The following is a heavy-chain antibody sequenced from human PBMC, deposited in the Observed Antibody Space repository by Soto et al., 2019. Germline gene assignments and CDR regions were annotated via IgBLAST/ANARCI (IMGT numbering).Heavy chain of an antibody. D-gene: IGHD2-2*01. Sequence: GGFLRLSCATSGFTFTDYARTWVRQAPGKGLEWVSAISGSGGSTYYADSVKGRFTISRDNSKNTLYLQMNSLRAEDTAVFYCAKFVNVVPVATSGMDVWGQGTTVTVSS. CDR1: GFTFTDYA. V-gene: IGHV3-23*01. CDR2: ISGSGGST. CDR3: AKFVNVVPVATSGMDV. J-gene: IGHJ6*02.